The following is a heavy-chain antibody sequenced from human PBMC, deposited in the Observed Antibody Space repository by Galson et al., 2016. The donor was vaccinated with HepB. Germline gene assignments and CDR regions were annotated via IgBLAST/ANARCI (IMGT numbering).Heavy chain of an antibody. CDR1: GGSFRGYY. CDR2: INHSGNT. D-gene: IGHD1-7*01. Sequence: SETLSLTCAVYGGSFRGYYWSWFRQPPGKGLEWIGEINHSGNTNYNPSLKSRVTISLDTSKNQFSLKLSSVTAADTAVYYCARGKLELRVSDYWGQGTLVTVSS. CDR3: ARGKLELRVSDY. V-gene: IGHV4-34*01. J-gene: IGHJ4*02.